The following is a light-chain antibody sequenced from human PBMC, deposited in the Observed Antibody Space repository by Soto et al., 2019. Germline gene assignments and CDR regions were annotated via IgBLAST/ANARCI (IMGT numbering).Light chain of an antibody. J-gene: IGLJ1*01. Sequence: QSALTQPPSASGSPGQSVTISCTGTSIDVGGYNYVSWYQQHPGKAPKLMIYEVSKRPSGVPDRFSGSKSGNTASLTVSGLQAEDEADYYCSSYAGSSYVLGTGTKVTVL. CDR1: SIDVGGYNY. V-gene: IGLV2-8*01. CDR3: SSYAGSSYV. CDR2: EVS.